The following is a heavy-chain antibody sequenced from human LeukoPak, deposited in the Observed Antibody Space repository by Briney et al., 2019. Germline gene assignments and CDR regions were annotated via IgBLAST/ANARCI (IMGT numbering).Heavy chain of an antibody. J-gene: IGHJ4*02. CDR3: ARDNQGDPFDD. CDR1: GFTVSSSY. Sequence: PGGSLRLSCAASGFTVSSSYMSWVRQAPGKGLEWVSLIYSGGSTFYADSVKGRFTISRDNSKNTLYLQMNSLRAEDTAVYYCARDNQGDPFDDWGQGTLVTVSS. V-gene: IGHV3-66*01. CDR2: IYSGGST. D-gene: IGHD3-16*01.